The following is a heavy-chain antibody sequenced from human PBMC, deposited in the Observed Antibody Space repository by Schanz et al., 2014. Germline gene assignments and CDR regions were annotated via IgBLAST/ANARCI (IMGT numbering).Heavy chain of an antibody. CDR1: GFTFTTYA. Sequence: EVQLVESGGGLVQPGESLRLSCAASGFTFTTYAMTWVRQAPGKGLEWVSNISPTGSSTYYADSVKGRFTISRDTSKNTLYLQMSSLRAEDTALYFCAKDRRDNYGSGTVYFAHGGEGTLVNVVS. CDR2: ISPTGSST. CDR3: AKDRRDNYGSGTVYFAH. J-gene: IGHJ4*02. D-gene: IGHD3-10*01. V-gene: IGHV3-23*04.